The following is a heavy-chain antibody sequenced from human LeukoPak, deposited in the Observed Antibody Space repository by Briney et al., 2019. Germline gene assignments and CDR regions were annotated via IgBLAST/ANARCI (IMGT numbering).Heavy chain of an antibody. CDR3: ARPSGSYTSYYYYYMDV. CDR2: ISGSGGST. V-gene: IGHV3-23*01. CDR1: GFTFSSCA. D-gene: IGHD3-10*01. Sequence: GGSLRLSCAASGFTFSSCAMSWVRQAPGKGLEWVSAISGSGGSTYYVDSVKGRFTISRDNSKNTLYLQMNSLRAEDTAVYYCARPSGSYTSYYYYYMDVWGKGTTVTISS. J-gene: IGHJ6*03.